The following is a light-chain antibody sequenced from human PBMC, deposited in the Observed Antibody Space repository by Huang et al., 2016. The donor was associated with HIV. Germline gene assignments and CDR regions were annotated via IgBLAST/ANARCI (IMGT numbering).Light chain of an antibody. CDR1: QSISSY. Sequence: DIQMTQSPSSLSASVGDRVTITCRASQSISSYLNWYQQKPGKAPKLLIYAASSLQSGVTSRLSDSGSGTDFTLTISSLQHEDFANYYCQQSYSTPTFGPGTKVDIK. J-gene: IGKJ3*01. V-gene: IGKV1-39*01. CDR3: QQSYSTPT. CDR2: AAS.